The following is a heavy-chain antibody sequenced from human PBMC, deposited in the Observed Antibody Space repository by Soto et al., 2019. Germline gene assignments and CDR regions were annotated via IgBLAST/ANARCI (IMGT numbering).Heavy chain of an antibody. CDR1: GGSISSYY. D-gene: IGHD3-10*01. CDR2: IYYSGST. Sequence: QVQLQESGPGLVKPSETLSLTCTVSGGSISSYYWSWIRQPPGKGLEWIGYIYYSGSTNYNPSLKSRVTRSVDPSTNQFSLELSCVTAADTAVYYCARRGGSGSYSYYYYYYMDVWGKGTTVTVSS. CDR3: ARRGGSGSYSYYYYYYMDV. J-gene: IGHJ6*03. V-gene: IGHV4-59*01.